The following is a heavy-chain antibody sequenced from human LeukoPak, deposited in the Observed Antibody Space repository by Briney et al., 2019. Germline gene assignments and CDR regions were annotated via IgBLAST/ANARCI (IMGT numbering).Heavy chain of an antibody. CDR3: ARDPGYCSSTSCYHYYGMDV. CDR2: IYYSGST. CDR1: GGSISSSNW. J-gene: IGHJ6*02. D-gene: IGHD2-2*01. Sequence: PSETLSLTCAVSGGSISSSNWWSWVRPPPGKGPEWIGYIYYSGSTYYNPSLKSRVTISVDTSKNQFSLKLSSVTAADTAVYYCARDPGYCSSTSCYHYYGMDVWGQGTTVTVSS. V-gene: IGHV4-4*02.